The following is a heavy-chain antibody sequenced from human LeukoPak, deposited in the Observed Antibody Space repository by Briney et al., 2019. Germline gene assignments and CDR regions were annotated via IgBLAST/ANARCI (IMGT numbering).Heavy chain of an antibody. Sequence: GGSLRLSRAASGFTFSSYSMNWVRQAPGKGLEWVSSIGTTSNSMYYADSLKGRFTISRDNAESSLYLQMNSLRVEDTAAYFCAREGISAMAEAWNDYWGQGTLVTVSS. CDR3: AREGISAMAEAWNDY. CDR1: GFTFSSYS. J-gene: IGHJ4*02. V-gene: IGHV3-21*01. CDR2: IGTTSNSM. D-gene: IGHD6-19*01.